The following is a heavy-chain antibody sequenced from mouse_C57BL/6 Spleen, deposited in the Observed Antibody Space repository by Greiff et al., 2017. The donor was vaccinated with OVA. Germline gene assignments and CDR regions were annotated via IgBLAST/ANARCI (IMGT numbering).Heavy chain of an antibody. D-gene: IGHD1-1*01. V-gene: IGHV3-1*01. CDR2: ISYSGST. Sequence: EVQLQESGPGMVKPSQSLSLTCTVTGYSITSGYDWHCLRLFPGNKLEWMGYISYSGSTNYNPSLKSRISITHDTSKNHFFLKLNSVTTEDTATYYCARADYGSSFDYWGQGTTLTVSA. CDR3: ARADYGSSFDY. CDR1: GYSITSGYD. J-gene: IGHJ2*01.